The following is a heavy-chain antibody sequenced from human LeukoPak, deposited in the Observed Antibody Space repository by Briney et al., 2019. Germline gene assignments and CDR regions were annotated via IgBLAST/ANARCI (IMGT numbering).Heavy chain of an antibody. Sequence: SETLSLTCTVSGGSISSYYWSWIRQPPGKGLEWIGYIYYSGSTNYNPSLKSRVTISVDTSKNQFSLKLSSVTAADTAVYYCASEYYDFWSGYYYTIDYWGQGTLVTVSS. CDR1: GGSISSYY. CDR3: ASEYYDFWSGYYYTIDY. CDR2: IYYSGST. J-gene: IGHJ4*02. D-gene: IGHD3-3*01. V-gene: IGHV4-59*12.